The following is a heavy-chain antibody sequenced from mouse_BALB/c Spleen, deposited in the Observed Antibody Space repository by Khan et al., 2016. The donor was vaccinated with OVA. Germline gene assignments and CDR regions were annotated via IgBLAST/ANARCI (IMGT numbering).Heavy chain of an antibody. J-gene: IGHJ3*01. CDR1: GYTFTDFT. Sequence: QVQLKESGAELVRPGVSVKISCKGSGYTFTDFTMHWVRQSHAMSLEWIGVISTYYGHATYNQKFKDKATMTVDKSSSTAYMELARLTSEDSAIVYCTRGGGGNRFAYWGQGTLVTVSA. CDR3: TRGGGGNRFAY. V-gene: IGHV1S137*01. CDR2: ISTYYGHA.